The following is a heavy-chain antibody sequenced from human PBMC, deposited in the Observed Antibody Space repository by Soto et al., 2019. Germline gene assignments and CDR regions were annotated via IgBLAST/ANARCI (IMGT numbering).Heavy chain of an antibody. CDR1: GYTFINYY. CDR3: ARDLAAGDY. D-gene: IGHD6-13*01. J-gene: IGHJ4*02. V-gene: IGHV1-46*01. CDR2: FNPTSGST. Sequence: QVQLVQSGAEVKKPGASVKLSCKASGYTFINYYIHWVRQAPGQGLEWMGIFNPTSGSTNYAQKCQGRGTLAMETSTRAVYMGLSSLRFDDAAVYYCARDLAAGDYWGQGTLVTVSS.